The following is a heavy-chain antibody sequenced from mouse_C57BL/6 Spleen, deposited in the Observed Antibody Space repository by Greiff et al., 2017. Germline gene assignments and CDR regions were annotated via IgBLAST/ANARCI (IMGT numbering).Heavy chain of an antibody. CDR2: INPNNGGT. CDR3: ARSGSTTEVANGYFDY. CDR1: GYTFTDYN. Sequence: VQLQQSGPELVKPGASVKISCKASGYTFTDYNMDWVKQSPGKSLEWIGDINPNNGGTIYNQKFKGKATLTVDKSSSTAYMELRNLTSEDTAVYYCARSGSTTEVANGYFDYWGQGTTLTVSS. V-gene: IGHV1-18*01. D-gene: IGHD1-1*01. J-gene: IGHJ2*01.